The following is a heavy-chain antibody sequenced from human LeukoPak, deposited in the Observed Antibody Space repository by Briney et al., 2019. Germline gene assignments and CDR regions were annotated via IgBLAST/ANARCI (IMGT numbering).Heavy chain of an antibody. V-gene: IGHV3-11*01. CDR1: GFTFSDYY. Sequence: GGSLRLSCAASGFTFSDYYMSWIRQAPGKGLEWVSYISSSGSTIYYADSVKGRFTISRDNSKNTLYLQMNSLRAEDTAVYFCAKAWGAYSSGWYQNYWGQGTLVTVSS. CDR3: AKAWGAYSSGWYQNY. J-gene: IGHJ4*02. CDR2: ISSSGSTI. D-gene: IGHD6-19*01.